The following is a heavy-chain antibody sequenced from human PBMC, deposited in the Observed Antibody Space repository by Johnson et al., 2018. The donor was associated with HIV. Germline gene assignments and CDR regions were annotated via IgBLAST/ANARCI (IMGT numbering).Heavy chain of an antibody. CDR3: AREGTGSYGGAFDI. CDR1: GFTFDDYG. V-gene: IGHV3-33*08. D-gene: IGHD3-10*01. J-gene: IGHJ3*02. CDR2: IRYDGSNK. Sequence: QMLLVESGGGVVQPGRSLRLSCAASGFTFDDYGMSWVRQAPGKGLEWVAFIRYDGSNKYYADSVKGRFTISRDNSKNTLYLQMNSLRAEDTAVYYCAREGTGSYGGAFDIWGQGTMVTVSS.